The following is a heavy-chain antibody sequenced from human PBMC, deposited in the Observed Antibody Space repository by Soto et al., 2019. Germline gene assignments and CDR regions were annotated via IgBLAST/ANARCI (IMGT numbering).Heavy chain of an antibody. CDR3: ARQIYDSDTGPNFQYYFDS. CDR2: IDPSDSQT. J-gene: IGHJ4*02. Sequence: GESLKISCKGSRYSFAGYWITWVRQKPGKGLEWMGRIDPSDSQTYYSPSFRGHVTISATKSITTVFLQWSSLRASDTAMYYCARQIYDSDTGPNFQYYFDSWGQGTPVSVSS. CDR1: RYSFAGYW. V-gene: IGHV5-10-1*01. D-gene: IGHD3-22*01.